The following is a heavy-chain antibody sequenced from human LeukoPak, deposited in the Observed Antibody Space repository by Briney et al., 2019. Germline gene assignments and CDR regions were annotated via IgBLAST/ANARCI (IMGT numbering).Heavy chain of an antibody. J-gene: IGHJ4*02. D-gene: IGHD3-22*01. CDR1: GGSMSSYY. CDR2: IYYSGST. CDR3: ARTTRMYYYDSSGSEFDY. V-gene: IGHV4-59*01. Sequence: SETLSLTCTVSGGSMSSYYWSWIRQPPGKGLEWIGYIYYSGSTNYNPSLKSRVTISVDTSKNQFSLKLSSVTAADTAVYYCARTTRMYYYDSSGSEFDYWGQGTLVTVSS.